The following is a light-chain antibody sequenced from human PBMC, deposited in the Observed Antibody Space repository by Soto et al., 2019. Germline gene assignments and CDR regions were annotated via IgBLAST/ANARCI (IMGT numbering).Light chain of an antibody. J-gene: IGLJ1*01. CDR1: NIGSQS. CDR3: GSWDSSLSAYV. V-gene: IGLV3-21*02. Sequence: SYELTQPPSVSVAPGQTARITCGGDNIGSQSVHWYQQRPNQAPVLVVYDDSDRPSGIPERFSGSKSGTSATLGITGFQTGDEADYYCGSWDSSLSAYVFGTGTKLTVL. CDR2: DDS.